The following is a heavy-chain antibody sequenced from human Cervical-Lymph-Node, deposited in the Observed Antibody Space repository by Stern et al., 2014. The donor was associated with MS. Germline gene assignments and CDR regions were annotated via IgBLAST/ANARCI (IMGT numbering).Heavy chain of an antibody. CDR1: GGFINSGGFY. J-gene: IGHJ6*02. D-gene: IGHD1-26*01. Sequence: QVQLVESGPGLVKPSQTLSLTCTVSGGFINSGGFYWSWIRQPAGKGLEWIGRVYTCGSTNYNPSLKNRIPIPLDPSKNQLALRLGSVTAADTAVYFCARDVAVGATVDGGFYYGLDVWGRGTTVTVSS. CDR3: ARDVAVGATVDGGFYYGLDV. CDR2: VYTCGST. V-gene: IGHV4-61*02.